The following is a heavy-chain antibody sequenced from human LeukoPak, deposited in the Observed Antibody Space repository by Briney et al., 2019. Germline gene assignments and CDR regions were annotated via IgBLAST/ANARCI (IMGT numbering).Heavy chain of an antibody. V-gene: IGHV3-13*05. CDR1: GFTFSSHD. Sequence: GGSLRVSCAASGFTFSSHDMHWVRQATGKGLEWVAAIGTAGDPYYPASVKGRFTISRENAYNSLYLQMNNLRTGDTAVYYCVRALKFASAWQDFDYWGQGTLVTVSS. CDR2: IGTAGDP. J-gene: IGHJ4*02. CDR3: VRALKFASAWQDFDY. D-gene: IGHD6-19*01.